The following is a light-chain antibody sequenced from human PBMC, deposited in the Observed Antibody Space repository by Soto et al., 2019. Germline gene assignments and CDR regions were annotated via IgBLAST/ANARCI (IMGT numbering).Light chain of an antibody. CDR1: QGISSY. Sequence: AIRMTQSPSSFSASTGDRVTITCRASQGISSYLAWYQQKPGKAPKLLIYAASTLQSGVPSRFSGSGSGTDFTLTISCLQSEDFATYYWQHYYSYPRTFGQGIRLEIK. CDR2: AAS. V-gene: IGKV1-8*01. CDR3: QHYYSYPRT. J-gene: IGKJ5*01.